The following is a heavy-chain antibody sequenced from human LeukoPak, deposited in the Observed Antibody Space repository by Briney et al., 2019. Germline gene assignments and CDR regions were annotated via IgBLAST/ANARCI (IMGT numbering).Heavy chain of an antibody. CDR1: GFTFSSYA. CDR3: AKASDYGDYADY. Sequence: GGSLRLSCAASGFTFSSYAMHWVRQAPGKGLEWVAVISYDGSNKYYADSVKGRFTISRDNSKNTLYLQMNSLRAEDTAVCYCAKASDYGDYADYWGQGTLVTVSS. V-gene: IGHV3-30-3*01. CDR2: ISYDGSNK. J-gene: IGHJ4*02. D-gene: IGHD4-17*01.